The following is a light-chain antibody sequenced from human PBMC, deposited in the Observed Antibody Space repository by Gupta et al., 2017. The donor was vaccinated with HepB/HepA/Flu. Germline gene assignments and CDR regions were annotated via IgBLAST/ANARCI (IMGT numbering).Light chain of an antibody. CDR2: DVD. CDR1: RSNIGSYDY. CDR3: CSYNSGRTCWL. V-gene: IGLV2-14*03. Sequence: QSALTQPASVSGSPGQSITISCTGTRSNIGSYDYGSWYQHHPGRAPTLIMCDVDNRPSGVSKRFSCSPACNPASPTIXVXQADDEXDYSCCSYNSGRTCWLFGGGTKMTVL. J-gene: IGLJ3*02.